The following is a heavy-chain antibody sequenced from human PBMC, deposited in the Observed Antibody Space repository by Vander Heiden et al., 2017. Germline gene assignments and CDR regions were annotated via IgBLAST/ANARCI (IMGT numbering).Heavy chain of an antibody. Sequence: QVQLVEPAGGVVQPGRSLRLPCPAFGVTFSRYGLHWVPQAPGKGLEWVAVIWYDGSNKYYADSVKGRFTISRDNSKNTLYLQMNSLRAEDTAVYYCARDGYKISQDYYYYGMDVWGQGTTVTVSS. CDR1: GVTFSRYG. J-gene: IGHJ6*02. D-gene: IGHD5-12*01. CDR3: ARDGYKISQDYYYYGMDV. V-gene: IGHV3-33*01. CDR2: IWYDGSNK.